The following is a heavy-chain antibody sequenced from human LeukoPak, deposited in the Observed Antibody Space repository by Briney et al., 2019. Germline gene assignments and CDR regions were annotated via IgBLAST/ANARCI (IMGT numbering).Heavy chain of an antibody. D-gene: IGHD5-12*01. Sequence: SETLSLTCTVSGGSISSHYWSWIRQPPGKGLEWIGYIYYSGSTNYNPSLKSRVTISVDTSKNQFSLKLSSVTAADTAVYYCAGTYSGYDFDYWGQGTLVTVSS. CDR3: AGTYSGYDFDY. J-gene: IGHJ4*02. V-gene: IGHV4-59*11. CDR2: IYYSGST. CDR1: GGSISSHY.